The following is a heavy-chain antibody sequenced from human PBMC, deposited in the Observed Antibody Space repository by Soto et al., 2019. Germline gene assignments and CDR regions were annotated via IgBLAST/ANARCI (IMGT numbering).Heavy chain of an antibody. Sequence: PGGSLRLSCAASGFTFSSYAMSWVRQAPGKGLEWVSAISGGAGTTYYADSVKGRFTISRDNSKNTLYLQMNSLRGEDTAVYYCAKPRPEYGGSPGNFDSWAQGTPAPASS. CDR2: ISGGAGTT. CDR1: GFTFSSYA. CDR3: AKPRPEYGGSPGNFDS. D-gene: IGHD5-12*01. V-gene: IGHV3-23*01. J-gene: IGHJ4*02.